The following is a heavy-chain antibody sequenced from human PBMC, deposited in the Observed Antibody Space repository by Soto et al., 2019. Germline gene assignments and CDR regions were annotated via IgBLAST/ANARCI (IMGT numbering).Heavy chain of an antibody. CDR2: IYYSGST. D-gene: IGHD2-21*02. CDR3: ARQRTSVVTQAYFDS. V-gene: IGHV4-39*01. Sequence: SETLSLTCTGTSDSINNRSYYWGWIRQPPGKGLEWIGSIYYSGSTYNNPSLKSRVSMSVDTSKNQFSLKLRSVTAADTALYYCARQRTSVVTQAYFDSWGQVSLVTV. J-gene: IGHJ4*02. CDR1: SDSINNRSYY.